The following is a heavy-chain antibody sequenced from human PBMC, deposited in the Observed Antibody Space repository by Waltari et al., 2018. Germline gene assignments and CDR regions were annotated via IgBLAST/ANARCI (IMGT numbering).Heavy chain of an antibody. D-gene: IGHD2-15*01. CDR1: GGTFSSYA. V-gene: IGHV1-69*14. J-gene: IGHJ3*02. Sequence: QVQLVQSGAEVKKPGSSVKVSCKASGGTFSSYAISWVRQAPGQGLEWMGGIIPIFGTANYAQKFQGRVTITADKATSTAYMELSSLRSEDTAVYYCARAGIVVVVADHAFDIWGQGTTVTVSS. CDR3: ARAGIVVVVADHAFDI. CDR2: IIPIFGTA.